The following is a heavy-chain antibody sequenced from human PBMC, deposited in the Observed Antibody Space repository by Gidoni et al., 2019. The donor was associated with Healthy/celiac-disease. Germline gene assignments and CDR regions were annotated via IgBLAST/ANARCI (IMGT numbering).Heavy chain of an antibody. Sequence: EVQLLESGGGLVQPGGSLRLSWAASGFTFSSYAMSWVRQAPGKGLGWVSAISGSGGSTYYADSVKGRFTISRDNSKNTLYLQMNSLRAEDTAVYYCAKADCSSTSCYDLGYWGQGTLVTVSS. CDR2: ISGSGGST. J-gene: IGHJ4*02. V-gene: IGHV3-23*01. CDR3: AKADCSSTSCYDLGY. CDR1: GFTFSSYA. D-gene: IGHD2-2*01.